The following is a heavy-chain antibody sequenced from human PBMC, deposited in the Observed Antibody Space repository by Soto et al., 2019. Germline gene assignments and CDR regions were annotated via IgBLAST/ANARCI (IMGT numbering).Heavy chain of an antibody. Sequence: SETLSLTGTVSRGYVNTFHCSWVRQPAWKGLEWIGRIFHNGNNDYSPSLKSRVTLSVDTSKNQISLNLTSVTAADMAVYYCASAGSQSAYNFTIGIQLWSFDRCGQGLPVTGSS. J-gene: IGHJ5*02. CDR1: RGYVNTFH. D-gene: IGHD1-1*01. CDR3: ASAGSQSAYNFTIGIQLWSFDR. CDR2: IFHNGNN. V-gene: IGHV4-4*07.